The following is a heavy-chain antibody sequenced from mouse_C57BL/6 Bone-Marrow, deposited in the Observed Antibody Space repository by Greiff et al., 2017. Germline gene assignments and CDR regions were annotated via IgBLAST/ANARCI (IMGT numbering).Heavy chain of an antibody. CDR1: GYTFTSYW. CDR2: INPSNGGT. V-gene: IGHV1-53*01. Sequence: QVQLQQPGTELVKPGASVKLSCKASGYTFTSYWMHWVKQRPGQGLEWIGNINPSNGGTNYNEKFKSKATLTVDKSSSTAYMQLSSLTSEDSAVYYCARSAYSTRLWYFDVWGTGTTVTVSS. D-gene: IGHD2-10*01. CDR3: ARSAYSTRLWYFDV. J-gene: IGHJ1*03.